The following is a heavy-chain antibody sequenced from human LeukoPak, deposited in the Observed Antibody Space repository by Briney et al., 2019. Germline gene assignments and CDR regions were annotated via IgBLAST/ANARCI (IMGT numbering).Heavy chain of an antibody. Sequence: GGSLRLSCAASGFTFSRYWMHWVRQAPGKGLVWVSHINRDGSTTRYADSVKGRLTISRDNGKNTLYLQMNSLRAEDTAMYYCARVHGAYPFDYWGQGTLVAVSS. CDR1: GFTFSRYW. J-gene: IGHJ4*02. V-gene: IGHV3-74*01. CDR3: ARVHGAYPFDY. D-gene: IGHD4/OR15-4a*01. CDR2: INRDGSTT.